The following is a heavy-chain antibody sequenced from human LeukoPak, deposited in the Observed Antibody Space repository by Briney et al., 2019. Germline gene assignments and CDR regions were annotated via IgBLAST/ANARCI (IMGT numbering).Heavy chain of an antibody. V-gene: IGHV4-4*02. CDR2: IYHSGST. D-gene: IGHD3-22*01. CDR3: ARVSPKISYYYDSSGYYYYFDY. J-gene: IGHJ4*02. Sequence: SETLSLTCAVSGGSISSSNWWSWVRQPPGMGLEWIGEIYHSGSTNYNPSLKSRVTISVDKSKNQFSLKLSSVTAADTAVYYCARVSPKISYYYDSSGYYYYFDYWGQGTLVTVSS. CDR1: GGSISSSNW.